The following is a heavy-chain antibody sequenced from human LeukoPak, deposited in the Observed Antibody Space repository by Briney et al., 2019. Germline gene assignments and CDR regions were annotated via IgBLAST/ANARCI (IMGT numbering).Heavy chain of an antibody. CDR3: ARQYQLLYPDY. CDR1: GYSINSDYY. J-gene: IGHJ4*02. Sequence: SETLSLTCAVSGYSINSDYYWGWIRQPPGKGPEWIGSIYYSGSTYYNPSLKSRVTISVDTSTNQFSLKLNSVTAADTAVYYCARQYQLLYPDYWGQGTLVTVSS. CDR2: IYYSGST. V-gene: IGHV4-38-2*01. D-gene: IGHD2-2*02.